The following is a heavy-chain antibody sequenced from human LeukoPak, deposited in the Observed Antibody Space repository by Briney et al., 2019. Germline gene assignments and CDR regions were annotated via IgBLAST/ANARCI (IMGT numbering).Heavy chain of an antibody. J-gene: IGHJ6*02. D-gene: IGHD2-15*01. V-gene: IGHV3-33*01. CDR3: ASSGLAAPGDYHYYGMDV. Sequence: PGRSLRLSCAASGFTFSSYGMHWVRQAPGKGLEWVAVIWYDGSNKYYADSVKGRFTISRDNSKNTLYLQMNSLRAEDTAVYYCASSGLAAPGDYHYYGMDVWGQGTTVTVSS. CDR1: GFTFSSYG. CDR2: IWYDGSNK.